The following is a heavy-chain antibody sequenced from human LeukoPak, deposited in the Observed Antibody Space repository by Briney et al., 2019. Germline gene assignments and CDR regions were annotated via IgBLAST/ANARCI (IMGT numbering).Heavy chain of an antibody. D-gene: IGHD3-22*01. CDR2: IKSKTDGGTT. V-gene: IGHV3-15*01. Sequence: PGGSLRLSCPASGFTLSKAWMSWVRQAPGKGLEWVGRIKSKTDGGTTGYAAPVKGRFTIPRDDSKNTLYLQMNNLKTEDTAVYYCTTAIDEGREYYDDSTGYRDAFDSWGEGTMVTVSS. CDR1: GFTLSKAW. CDR3: TTAIDEGREYYDDSTGYRDAFDS. J-gene: IGHJ3*02.